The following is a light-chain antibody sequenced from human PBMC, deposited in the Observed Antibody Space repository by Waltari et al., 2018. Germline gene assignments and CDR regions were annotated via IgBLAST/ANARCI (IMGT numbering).Light chain of an antibody. V-gene: IGLV1-51*02. CDR3: GTWDSSLSGAV. CDR2: EDT. CDR1: RPNIGTNY. Sequence: QSVLTQPPSVSAAPGQRVTISCSGGRPNIGTNYVSCYRQFPGTAPKLLIYEDTERPSGIPGRFSGSKSGTSATLDITGLQAGDEADYYCGTWDSSLSGAVFGGGTHLTVL. J-gene: IGLJ7*01.